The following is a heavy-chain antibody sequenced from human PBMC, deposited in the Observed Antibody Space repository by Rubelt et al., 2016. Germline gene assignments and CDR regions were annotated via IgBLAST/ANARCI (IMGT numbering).Heavy chain of an antibody. J-gene: IGHJ5*02. D-gene: IGHD3-22*01. V-gene: IGHV4-34*01. CDR3: ARGRYYYDSSGLSWFDP. CDR1: GGSFSGYY. Sequence: QVQLQQWGAGLLKPSETLSLTCAVYGGSFSGYYWSWIRQPPGKGLEWIGEINHSGSTNYNPSLKWRVPISLDTSKNQFSLKLSSVTAADTAVYYCARGRYYYDSSGLSWFDPWGQGTLVTVSS. CDR2: INHSGST.